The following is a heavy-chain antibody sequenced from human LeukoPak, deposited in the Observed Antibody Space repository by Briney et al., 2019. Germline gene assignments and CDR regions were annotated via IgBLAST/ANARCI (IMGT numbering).Heavy chain of an antibody. V-gene: IGHV3-23*01. CDR3: AKDSRGSNVRAFDY. CDR1: GFIVSSFA. D-gene: IGHD2-8*01. Sequence: GGSLRLSCAASGFIVSSFAMTRVRQAPGKGLEWVSSISGGGGSTYHADSVKGRFTISRDNSKNTLYLQMNTLSADDTAVYYCAKDSRGSNVRAFDYWGQGILVTVSS. CDR2: ISGGGGST. J-gene: IGHJ4*02.